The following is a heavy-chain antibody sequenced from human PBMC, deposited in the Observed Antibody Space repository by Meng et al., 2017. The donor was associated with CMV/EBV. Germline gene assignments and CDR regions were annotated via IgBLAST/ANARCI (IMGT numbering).Heavy chain of an antibody. CDR2: IYYSGST. CDR3: ARVMGPNRTPYYFDY. D-gene: IGHD1-14*01. V-gene: IGHV4-30-4*08. Sequence: HGSGPGLVKPSQTLSLTCTVSGGSISSGDYYWSWIRQPPGKGLEWIGYIYYSGSTYYNPSLKSRVTISVDTSKNQFSLKLSSVTAADTAVYYCARVMGPNRTPYYFDYWGQGTLVTVSS. CDR1: GGSISSGDYY. J-gene: IGHJ4*02.